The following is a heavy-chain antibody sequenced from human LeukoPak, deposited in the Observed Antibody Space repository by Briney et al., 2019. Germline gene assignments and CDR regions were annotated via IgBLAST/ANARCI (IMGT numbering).Heavy chain of an antibody. D-gene: IGHD2-15*01. CDR3: AISIVGGSVDY. CDR2: IYYSGST. CDR1: GGSISSSSYY. Sequence: SETLSLPRTVSGGSISSSSYYWASIRQPPGKGLEWIGSIYYSGSTYYNPSLKSRATISVDTSKNQFSLKLSSVTAADTAVYYCAISIVGGSVDYWGQGTLVTVSS. V-gene: IGHV4-39*01. J-gene: IGHJ4*02.